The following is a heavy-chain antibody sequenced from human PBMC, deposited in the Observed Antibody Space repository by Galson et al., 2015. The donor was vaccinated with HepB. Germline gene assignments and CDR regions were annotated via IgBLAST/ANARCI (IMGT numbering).Heavy chain of an antibody. CDR1: GFSFSSYA. Sequence: SLRLSCAASGFSFSSYAMHCVRQAPDKGLEWVAVISYDGSNKYYADSVKGRFTISRDNSKNTLYLQMNSLRAEDTAVYYCARDWIPSGIAVSAFGYYGMDVWGQGTTVTVSS. CDR2: ISYDGSNK. CDR3: ARDWIPSGIAVSAFGYYGMDV. V-gene: IGHV3-30-3*01. J-gene: IGHJ6*02. D-gene: IGHD6-19*01.